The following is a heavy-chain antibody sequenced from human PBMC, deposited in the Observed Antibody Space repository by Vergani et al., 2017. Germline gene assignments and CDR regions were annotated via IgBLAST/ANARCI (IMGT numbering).Heavy chain of an antibody. V-gene: IGHV3-30*01. CDR1: GFTFSSYA. J-gene: IGHJ4*02. CDR2: ISYDGSNK. CDR3: AREGAWVVVVAATRGLDY. Sequence: QVQLVESGGGVVQPGRSLRLSCAASGFTFSSYAMHWVRQAPGKGLEWVAVISYDGSNKYYADSVKGRFTISRDNSKNTLYLQMNSLRAEDTAVYYCAREGAWVVVVAATRGLDYWGQGTLVTVSS. D-gene: IGHD2-15*01.